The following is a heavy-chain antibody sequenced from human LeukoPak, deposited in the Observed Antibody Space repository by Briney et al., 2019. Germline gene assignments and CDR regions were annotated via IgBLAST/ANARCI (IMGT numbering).Heavy chain of an antibody. CDR3: ARWLSHKIDSNGYLDY. D-gene: IGHD5-18*01. J-gene: IGHJ4*02. Sequence: GGSLRLSCAASGYTFGRNGMHWVRQAPGKGLEWVALIWYDGSKKYYGDFVKGRFTISRDNSKNTLYLQMNSLRAEDTGNYCARWLSHKIDSNGYLDYWGQGTLVTVSS. CDR2: IWYDGSKK. V-gene: IGHV3-33*01. CDR1: GYTFGRNG.